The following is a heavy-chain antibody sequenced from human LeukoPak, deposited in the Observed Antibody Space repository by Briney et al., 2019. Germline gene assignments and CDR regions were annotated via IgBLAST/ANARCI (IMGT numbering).Heavy chain of an antibody. J-gene: IGHJ4*02. CDR3: AKDRAAYYYDSSGELY. V-gene: IGHV3-30*18. CDR1: GFSFKDYN. D-gene: IGHD3-22*01. Sequence: HPGGSLRLSCAASGFSFKDYNMHWVRQAPGKGLEWVAVITYDGSNKYYADSVKGRFTISRDNSKNTLYLQMNSLRAEDTAVYYCAKDRAAYYYDSSGELYWGQGTLVTVSS. CDR2: ITYDGSNK.